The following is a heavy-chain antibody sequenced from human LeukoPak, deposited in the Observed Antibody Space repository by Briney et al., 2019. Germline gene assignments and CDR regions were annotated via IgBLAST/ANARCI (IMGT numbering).Heavy chain of an antibody. J-gene: IGHJ4*02. Sequence: SETLSLNCAVYGGSFSGYYWSWIRQPPGKGLEWIGEINHSGSTNYNPSLKSRVTISVDTSKNQFSLKLSSVTAADTAVYYCARGRMGTFDYWGQGTLVTVSS. CDR1: GGSFSGYY. CDR3: ARGRMGTFDY. CDR2: INHSGST. V-gene: IGHV4-34*01. D-gene: IGHD5-24*01.